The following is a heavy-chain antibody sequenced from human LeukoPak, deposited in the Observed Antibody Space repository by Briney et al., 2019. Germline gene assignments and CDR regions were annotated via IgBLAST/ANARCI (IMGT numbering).Heavy chain of an antibody. Sequence: ASVKVSCKASGGTFSSYAISWVRQAPGQGLEWMGGIIPIFGTANYAQNFQGRVTITADESTSTAYMELSSLRSEDTAVYYCARSSRYYDSSGLQAYYFDYWGQGTLVTVSS. D-gene: IGHD3-22*01. J-gene: IGHJ4*02. V-gene: IGHV1-69*01. CDR2: IIPIFGTA. CDR3: ARSSRYYDSSGLQAYYFDY. CDR1: GGTFSSYA.